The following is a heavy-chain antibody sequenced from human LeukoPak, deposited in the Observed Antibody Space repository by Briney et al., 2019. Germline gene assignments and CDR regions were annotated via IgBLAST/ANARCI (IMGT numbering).Heavy chain of an antibody. Sequence: PGGSLRLSCAASGFTFSSYAMHWVRQAPGKGLEWVAVISYDGSNKYYADSVKGRFTISRDNSKNTLYLQMNSLRAEDTAVYYCARDPDYDFWSGYPHLGYFDYWGQGTLVTVSS. V-gene: IGHV3-30*04. J-gene: IGHJ4*02. CDR1: GFTFSSYA. CDR2: ISYDGSNK. D-gene: IGHD3-3*01. CDR3: ARDPDYDFWSGYPHLGYFDY.